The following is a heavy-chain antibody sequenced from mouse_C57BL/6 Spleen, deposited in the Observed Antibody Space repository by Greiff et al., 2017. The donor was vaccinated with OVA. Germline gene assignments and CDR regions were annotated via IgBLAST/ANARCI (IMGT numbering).Heavy chain of an antibody. V-gene: IGHV1-82*01. D-gene: IGHD1-1*01. CDR1: GYAFSSSW. CDR2: IYPGDGDT. CDR3: AREGDYYGSSYGAWFAY. Sequence: QVQLKQSGPELVKPGASVKISCKASGYAFSSSWMNWVKQRPGKGLEWIGRIYPGDGDTNYNGKFKGKATLTADKASSTAYMQLSSLTSEDSAVYFCAREGDYYGSSYGAWFAYWGQGTLVTVSA. J-gene: IGHJ3*01.